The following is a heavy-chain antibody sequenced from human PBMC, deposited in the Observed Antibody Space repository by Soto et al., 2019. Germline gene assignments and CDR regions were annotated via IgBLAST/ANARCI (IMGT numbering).Heavy chain of an antibody. V-gene: IGHV3-30-3*01. J-gene: IGHJ6*02. Sequence: PGGSLRLSCAASGFTFSSYAMHWVRQAPGKGLEWVAVISYDGSNKYYADSVKGRFTISRDNSKNTLYLQMNSLRAEDTAVYYCAREGVAGTPLGMDVWGQGTTVTVSS. D-gene: IGHD6-19*01. CDR3: AREGVAGTPLGMDV. CDR2: ISYDGSNK. CDR1: GFTFSSYA.